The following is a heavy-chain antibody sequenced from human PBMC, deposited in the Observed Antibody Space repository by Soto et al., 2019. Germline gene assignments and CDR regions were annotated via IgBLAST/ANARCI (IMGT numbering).Heavy chain of an antibody. V-gene: IGHV3-33*01. D-gene: IGHD3-16*01. CDR1: GFTFSSYG. CDR3: EREIYDYVWWRPQHGMDV. Sequence: QVQLVESGGGVVQPGRSLRLSCAASGFTFSSYGMHWVRQAPGKGLAWVAVIWYDGSNKYYADSVKGRFNISRDNSKNALYRQMNRLRGEDTAVYYCEREIYDYVWWRPQHGMDVWGQGTTVTVSS. CDR2: IWYDGSNK. J-gene: IGHJ6*02.